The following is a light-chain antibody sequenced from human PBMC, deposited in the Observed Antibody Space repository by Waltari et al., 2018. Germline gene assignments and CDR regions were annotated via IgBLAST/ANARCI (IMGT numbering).Light chain of an antibody. CDR3: AAWDDSLNGRWV. CDR1: GRDIGSFNY. J-gene: IGLJ3*02. V-gene: IGLV2-14*03. CDR2: DVT. Sequence: QSGLTQPASVSGSPGQSITISCTGTGRDIGSFNYVSWYQQHPGKAPKLLIYDVTFRPSGVSDRFSASKSGNTASLTISGLRAEDEADYYCAAWDDSLNGRWVFGGGTKVTVL.